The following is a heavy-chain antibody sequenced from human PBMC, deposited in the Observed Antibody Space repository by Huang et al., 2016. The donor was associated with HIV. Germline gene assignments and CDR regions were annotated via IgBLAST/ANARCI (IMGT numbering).Heavy chain of an antibody. CDR1: GYTFTSYG. CDR3: ARDSPLLGVVIVVVPTAPNAFDI. D-gene: IGHD2-2*01. J-gene: IGHJ3*02. CDR2: ISAKNGVT. V-gene: IGHV1-18*01. Sequence: QVQLVQSGVEVKKPGASVKVSCKASGYTFTSYGISWVRQAPGQGLEWMGWISAKNGVTTNAQNAQGRVTMTTDPATSTAYMELRSLRSDDTAVYYCARDSPLLGVVIVVVPTAPNAFDIWGQGTMVTVSS.